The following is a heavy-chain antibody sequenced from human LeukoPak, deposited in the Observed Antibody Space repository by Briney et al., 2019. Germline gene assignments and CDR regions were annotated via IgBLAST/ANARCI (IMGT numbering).Heavy chain of an antibody. CDR3: ARQGVKGYSYGPLFDY. Sequence: GESLQISCKGSGYSFTSYWIGWVRQMPGKGLEWMGIIYPGDSDTRYSPSFQGQVTISADKSITTAYLQWSSLKASDTAMYYCARQGVKGYSYGPLFDYWGQGTLVTVSS. V-gene: IGHV5-51*01. CDR2: IYPGDSDT. CDR1: GYSFTSYW. J-gene: IGHJ4*02. D-gene: IGHD5-18*01.